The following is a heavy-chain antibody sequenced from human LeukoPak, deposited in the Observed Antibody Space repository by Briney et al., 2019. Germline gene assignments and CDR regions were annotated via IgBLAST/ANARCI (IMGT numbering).Heavy chain of an antibody. Sequence: GGSLRLSCAASGFTFSSYGMHWVRQAPAKGLEWVAFIWYDGSNEHYADSVKGRFTISRDNSKNTLYLQMESLRAEDTAVYYCAKDGGSGNYYNPDYWGQGTLVTVSS. CDR1: GFTFSSYG. D-gene: IGHD3-10*01. CDR2: IWYDGSNE. V-gene: IGHV3-30*02. CDR3: AKDGGSGNYYNPDY. J-gene: IGHJ4*02.